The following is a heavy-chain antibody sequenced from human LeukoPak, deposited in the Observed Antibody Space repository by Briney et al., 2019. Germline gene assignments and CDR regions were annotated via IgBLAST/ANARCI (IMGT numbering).Heavy chain of an antibody. D-gene: IGHD3-22*01. J-gene: IGHJ1*01. V-gene: IGHV1-2*02. CDR2: INPNSGGT. CDR3: ATSSGYYVGYIQY. Sequence: AASVKVSCKASGYTFTGYYIHWVRQAPGQGLEWMGWINPNSGGTKYAQKFQGRVTMTRDTSISTAYMELRSDDTAVYYCATSSGYYVGYIQYWGQGTLVTVSS. CDR1: GYTFTGYY.